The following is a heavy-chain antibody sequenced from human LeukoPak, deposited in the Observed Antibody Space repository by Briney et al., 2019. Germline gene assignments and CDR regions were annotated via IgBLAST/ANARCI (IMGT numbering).Heavy chain of an antibody. V-gene: IGHV3-74*01. CDR1: GLTFSNYW. CDR2: INTDGTST. Sequence: GGSLRLSCAASGLTFSNYWMSWVRQAPGKGLVWVSRINTDGTSTTNADSVKGRFTISRDNAKNTVYLQMNSLRIEDTAVYYCTRDCGTSGCDYWGQGTLVTVSS. CDR3: TRDCGTSGCDY. D-gene: IGHD5-12*01. J-gene: IGHJ4*02.